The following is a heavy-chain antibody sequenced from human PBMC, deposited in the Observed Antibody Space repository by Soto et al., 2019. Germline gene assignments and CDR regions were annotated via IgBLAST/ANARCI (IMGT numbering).Heavy chain of an antibody. D-gene: IGHD2-2*01. V-gene: IGHV3-48*01. CDR3: ARDLSEVVPAAMIYFDY. J-gene: IGHJ4*02. Sequence: GGSLRLSCAASGFTFSSYSMNWVRQAPGKGLEWVSSISSSSSTIYYADSVKGRFTISGDNAKNSLYLQMNSLRAEDTAVYYGARDLSEVVPAAMIYFDYWGQGTLVTVSS. CDR2: ISSSSSTI. CDR1: GFTFSSYS.